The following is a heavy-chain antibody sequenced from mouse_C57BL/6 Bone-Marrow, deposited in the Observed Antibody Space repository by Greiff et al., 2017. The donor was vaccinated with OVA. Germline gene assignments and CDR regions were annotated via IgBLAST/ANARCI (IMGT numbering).Heavy chain of an antibody. D-gene: IGHD1-1*01. CDR3: AHYCGSSYGYFDV. V-gene: IGHV1-82*01. CDR1: GYAFSSSW. Sequence: VQLQESGPELVKPGASVKISCKASGYAFSSSWMNWVKQRPGKGLEWIGRIYPGDGDTNYNGKFKGKATLTADKSSSTAYMQLSSLTSEDSAVYFCAHYCGSSYGYFDVWGTGTTVTVSS. J-gene: IGHJ1*03. CDR2: IYPGDGDT.